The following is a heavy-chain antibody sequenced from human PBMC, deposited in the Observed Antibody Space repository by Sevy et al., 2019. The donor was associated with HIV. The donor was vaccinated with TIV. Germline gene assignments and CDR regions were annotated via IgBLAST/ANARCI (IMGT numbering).Heavy chain of an antibody. V-gene: IGHV1-8*01. CDR3: ARDKVAFTMIVVVNPYGMDV. CDR1: GYTFTKND. Sequence: ASVKVSCKTSGYTFTKNDINWLRQAAGQGLEWMGWMSPDSGTAGYAQRFQGRVTMTTDTSTSTAYMELRSLRSDDTAVYYCARDKVAFTMIVVVNPYGMDVWGQGTTVTVSS. D-gene: IGHD3-22*01. CDR2: MSPDSGTA. J-gene: IGHJ6*02.